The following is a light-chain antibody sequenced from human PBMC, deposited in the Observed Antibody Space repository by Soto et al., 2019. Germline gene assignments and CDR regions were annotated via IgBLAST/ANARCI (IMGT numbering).Light chain of an antibody. CDR2: GAS. CDR1: QSVSNNY. Sequence: EIVLTQSPGTLSLSPGERATLSCRASQSVSNNYLAWYQQKPGQAPRLLIYGASNRATGIPDRFSGSGSGTDFTLTISRLEPEDFGVYYCHQHNNWWTFGQGTKVDIK. CDR3: HQHNNWWT. V-gene: IGKV3D-20*02. J-gene: IGKJ1*01.